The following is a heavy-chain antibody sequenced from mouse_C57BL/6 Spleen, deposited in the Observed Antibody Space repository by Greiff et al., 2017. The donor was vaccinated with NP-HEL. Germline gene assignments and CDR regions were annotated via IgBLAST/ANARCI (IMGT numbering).Heavy chain of an antibody. CDR3: ARTHGYYYAMDY. V-gene: IGHV1-64*01. D-gene: IGHD2-2*01. CDR2: IHPNSGST. CDR1: GYTFTSYW. J-gene: IGHJ4*01. Sequence: QVQLQQPGAELVKPGASVKLSCKASGYTFTSYWMHWVKQRPGQGLEWIGMIHPNSGSTNYNEKFKSKATLTVDKSSSTAYMQLSSLTSEDSAVYYCARTHGYYYAMDYWGQGTSVTVSS.